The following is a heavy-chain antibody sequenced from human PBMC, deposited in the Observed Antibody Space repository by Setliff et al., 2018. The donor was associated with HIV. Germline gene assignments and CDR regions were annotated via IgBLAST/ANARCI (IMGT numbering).Heavy chain of an antibody. Sequence: SETLSLTCTVSGGSISTYYWSWIRQSPGKGLEWIGYIYYSGSTKYNPSLKSRLAISVDTSKNQFSLKLRSVTAADTAFYYCARGVTHPPPFGAFDIWGLGTLVTVSS. V-gene: IGHV4-59*01. J-gene: IGHJ3*02. CDR3: ARGVTHPPPFGAFDI. D-gene: IGHD5-18*01. CDR1: GGSISTYY. CDR2: IYYSGST.